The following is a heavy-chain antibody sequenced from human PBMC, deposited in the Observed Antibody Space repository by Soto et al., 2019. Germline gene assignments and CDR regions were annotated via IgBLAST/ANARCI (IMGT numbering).Heavy chain of an antibody. CDR1: GFTFSSYA. D-gene: IGHD3-10*01. J-gene: IGHJ4*02. V-gene: IGHV3-21*06. CDR2: ISPSSSFQ. CDR3: ARVGTDYGSGSPYYSDY. Sequence: GGSLRLSCAASGFTFSSYAMSWVRQAPGRGLEWVSSISPSSSFQNYADSVKGRFTISRDNAKSSVNLQMNSLRAEDTAVYYCARVGTDYGSGSPYYSDYWGQGTLVTVSS.